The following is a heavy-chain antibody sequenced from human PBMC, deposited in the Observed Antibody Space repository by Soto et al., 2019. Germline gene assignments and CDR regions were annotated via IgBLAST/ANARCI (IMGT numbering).Heavy chain of an antibody. D-gene: IGHD3-16*01. V-gene: IGHV1-69*13. CDR1: GGTFSSYA. CDR2: IIPIFGTA. Sequence: SSVKPSCKASGGTFSSYAISWVRQAPGQGLEWMGGIIPIFGTANYAQKFQGRVTITADESTSTAYMELSSLRSEDTAVYYCAIRLGWSDYPSYYGMDVWGQVTTFSVPS. J-gene: IGHJ6*02. CDR3: AIRLGWSDYPSYYGMDV.